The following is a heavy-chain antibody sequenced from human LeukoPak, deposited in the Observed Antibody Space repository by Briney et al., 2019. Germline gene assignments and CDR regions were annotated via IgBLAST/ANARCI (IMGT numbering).Heavy chain of an antibody. J-gene: IGHJ3*02. CDR2: INPSGGST. D-gene: IGHD6-19*01. Sequence: ASVKVSCKASGYTFTSYYMHWVRQAPGQGLEWMGIINPSGGSTSYAQKFQGRVTMTTDTSTSTAYMELRSLRSDDTAVYYCARDSRRIAVAGLFDAFDIWGQGTMVTVSS. CDR3: ARDSRRIAVAGLFDAFDI. CDR1: GYTFTSYY. V-gene: IGHV1-46*01.